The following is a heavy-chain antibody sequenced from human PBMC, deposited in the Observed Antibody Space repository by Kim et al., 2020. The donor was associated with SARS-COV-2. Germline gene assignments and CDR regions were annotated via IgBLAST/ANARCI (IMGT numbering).Heavy chain of an antibody. CDR3: ARLDTAMVHDY. D-gene: IGHD5-18*01. CDR2: T. Sequence: TNYAQKFQGRVTMTRDTSISTAYMELSRLRSDDTAVYYCARLDTAMVHDYWGQGTLVTVSS. V-gene: IGHV1-2*02. J-gene: IGHJ4*02.